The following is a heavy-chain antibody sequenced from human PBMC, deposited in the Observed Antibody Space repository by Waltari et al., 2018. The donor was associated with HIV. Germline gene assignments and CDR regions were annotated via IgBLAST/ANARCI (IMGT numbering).Heavy chain of an antibody. Sequence: EVQLVESGGGLIQPGGSLRLSCAASGFTVSSNYMSWVRQAPGKGVEGVYVIYRGVSTYSRDSVKGRFTISRDNSKNTLYLQMNSLRAEDTAVYYCARGPGTSVRDYWGQGTLVTGSS. CDR1: GFTVSSNY. CDR2: IYRGVST. J-gene: IGHJ4*02. V-gene: IGHV3-53*01. CDR3: ARGPGTSVRDY. D-gene: IGHD1-1*01.